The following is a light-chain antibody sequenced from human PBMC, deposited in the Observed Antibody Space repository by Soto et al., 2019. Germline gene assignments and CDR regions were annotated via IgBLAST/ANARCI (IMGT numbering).Light chain of an antibody. Sequence: AIQMTQSPSSRSASVGDRVTITCRASQGIRNDLGLYQQKPGKAPKLLIYAASSLQSGVPSRFSGSGSGTDFTLTISSLQPEDFATYYCLQDYNYPRTFGQGTKVDIK. CDR1: QGIRND. J-gene: IGKJ1*01. V-gene: IGKV1-6*01. CDR2: AAS. CDR3: LQDYNYPRT.